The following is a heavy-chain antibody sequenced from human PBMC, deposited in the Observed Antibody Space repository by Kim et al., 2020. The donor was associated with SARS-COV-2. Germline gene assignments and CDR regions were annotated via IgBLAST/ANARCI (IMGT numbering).Heavy chain of an antibody. J-gene: IGHJ3*02. V-gene: IGHV6-1*01. CDR2: YS. D-gene: IGHD1-1*01. Sequence: YSDYAVSVKSRITVNPDTSTNQFFLQLNSVTPEDTAVYYCARGAWTAFDIWGQGTMVIVSS. CDR3: ARGAWTAFDI.